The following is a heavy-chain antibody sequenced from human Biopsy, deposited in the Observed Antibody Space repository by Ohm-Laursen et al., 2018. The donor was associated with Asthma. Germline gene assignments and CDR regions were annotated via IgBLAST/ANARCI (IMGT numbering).Heavy chain of an antibody. J-gene: IGHJ6*02. CDR2: IKHDGSEK. D-gene: IGHD2-2*01. V-gene: IGHV3-7*01. Sequence: SLRLSCSASGFTFGDYCMSWVRQVPGQGLEWVANIKHDGSEKNHVDSLKGRFTISRDNAKNSLYLHMNSLRAEDTAVYYCARGGYCTSPTCPWGRYATDVWGQGTTVTVSS. CDR3: ARGGYCTSPTCPWGRYATDV. CDR1: GFTFGDYC.